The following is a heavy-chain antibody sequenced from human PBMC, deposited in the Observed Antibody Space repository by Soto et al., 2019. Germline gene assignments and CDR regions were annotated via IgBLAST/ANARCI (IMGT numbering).Heavy chain of an antibody. D-gene: IGHD3-10*01. CDR2: MNPNSGNT. Sequence: QVQLVQSGAEVKKPGASVKVSCKASGYTFTSYDINWVRQATGQGLEWMGWMNPNSGNTGYAQKFQGRVTMTRNTXIXTXSMELSSLRSEDTAVYYCARAYGWGSRYYYYYGMDVWGQGTTVTVSS. V-gene: IGHV1-8*01. CDR3: ARAYGWGSRYYYYYGMDV. J-gene: IGHJ6*02. CDR1: GYTFTSYD.